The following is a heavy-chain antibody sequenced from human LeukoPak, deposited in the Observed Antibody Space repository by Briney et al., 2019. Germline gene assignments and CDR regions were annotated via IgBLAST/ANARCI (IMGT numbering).Heavy chain of an antibody. D-gene: IGHD5-24*01. CDR3: ARGTDGRRFFDL. V-gene: IGHV4-59*02. CDR1: AVGTYY. Sequence: SETLSLTCTVPAVGTYYWSWIRPSPGKGLEWIGFVYYTGSTNYNPSLMSRVTISVDTSKNQFSLKMNSVVAADTAIYYCARGTDGRRFFDLWGRGTLVTVSS. J-gene: IGHJ2*01. CDR2: VYYTGST.